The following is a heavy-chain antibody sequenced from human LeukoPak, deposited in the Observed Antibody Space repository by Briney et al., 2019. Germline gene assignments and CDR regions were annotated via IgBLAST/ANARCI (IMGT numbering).Heavy chain of an antibody. CDR2: IYCGGST. Sequence: PGRSLRLSGAAAGFTVGSDYMSSVRQARAKASEWVSVIYCGGSTYYADSGKGRFTISRDKSKNTVYLQMNSLRFEDTAMYYSARNWFDPWGQGTLVTVSS. CDR1: GFTVGSDY. V-gene: IGHV3-53*05. J-gene: IGHJ5*02. CDR3: ARNWFDP.